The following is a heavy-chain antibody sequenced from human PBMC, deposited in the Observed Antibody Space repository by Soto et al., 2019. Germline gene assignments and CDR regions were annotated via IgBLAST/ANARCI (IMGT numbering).Heavy chain of an antibody. V-gene: IGHV3-30*18. J-gene: IGHJ6*02. Sequence: QVQLVESGGGVVQPGRSLRLSCAASGFTFSTYGIHWVRQAPGKGLEWLAFISYDGSNKYYTDSVKGRFTISRDNAKNTLYLQMNGLRGEETAVYYCAKRRNVVLFLEWSSGMEVGGQGTTVNVSS. CDR2: ISYDGSNK. CDR3: AKRRNVVLFLEWSSGMEV. D-gene: IGHD3-3*01. CDR1: GFTFSTYG.